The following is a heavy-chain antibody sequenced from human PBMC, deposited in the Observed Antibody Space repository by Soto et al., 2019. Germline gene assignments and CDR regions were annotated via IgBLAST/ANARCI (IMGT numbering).Heavy chain of an antibody. CDR1: GFTFSSYA. V-gene: IGHV3-30-3*01. Sequence: QVQLVESGGGVVQPGRSLRLSCAASGFTFSSYAMHWVRQAPGKGLERVAVISYDGSNKYYADSVKGRFTISRDNSKNTLYLQMNSLRAEDTAVYYCARDRDRRGWFDPWGQGTLVTVSS. CDR3: ARDRDRRGWFDP. J-gene: IGHJ5*02. CDR2: ISYDGSNK.